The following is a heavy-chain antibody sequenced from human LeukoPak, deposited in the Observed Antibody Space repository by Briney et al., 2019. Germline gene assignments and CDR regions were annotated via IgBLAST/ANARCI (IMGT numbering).Heavy chain of an antibody. D-gene: IGHD6-13*01. J-gene: IGHJ4*02. V-gene: IGHV1-2*02. CDR2: INPNSGGT. CDR1: GYTFAGYY. Sequence: ASVKVSCKASGYTFAGYYMHWVRQAPGQGLEWMGWINPNSGGTNYAQKFQGRVTMARDTSISTAYMELSRLRSDDTAVYYCAKSGSSSWFLDYWGQGTLVTVYS. CDR3: AKSGSSSWFLDY.